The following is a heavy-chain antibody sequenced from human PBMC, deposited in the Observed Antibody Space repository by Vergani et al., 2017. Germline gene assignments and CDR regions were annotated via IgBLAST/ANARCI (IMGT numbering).Heavy chain of an antibody. CDR1: GFSFRNAW. Sequence: EVQLVESGGGIVKPGGSLRLSCVASGFSFRNAWMNWVRRTPGKGLEWVGRIKSTFDRGTTDYAAAVKGRFTISRDDSKNTLFLQMNGLKTEDIGVYYCTTDPHYWGDGSCXWLRDHHYYGMDVWGQGTTVTVSS. CDR3: TTDPHYWGDGSCXWLRDHHYYGMDV. J-gene: IGHJ6*02. V-gene: IGHV3-15*07. D-gene: IGHD5-12*01. CDR2: IKSTFDRGTT.